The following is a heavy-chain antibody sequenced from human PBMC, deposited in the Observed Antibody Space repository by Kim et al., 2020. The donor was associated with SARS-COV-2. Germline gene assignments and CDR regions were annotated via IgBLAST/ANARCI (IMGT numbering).Heavy chain of an antibody. D-gene: IGHD2-15*01. V-gene: IGHV3-66*01. CDR2: IHSSGST. J-gene: IGHJ4*02. CDR3: AARGGSSFDH. CDR1: GLTVSSNY. Sequence: GGSLRLSCAASGLTVSSNYMSWVRQAPGKGLEWVSTIHSSGSTDYAESVNGRFTISRDNSKNTLYLQMTSLSDEDRAVYYCAARGGSSFDHWGQGTLVTV.